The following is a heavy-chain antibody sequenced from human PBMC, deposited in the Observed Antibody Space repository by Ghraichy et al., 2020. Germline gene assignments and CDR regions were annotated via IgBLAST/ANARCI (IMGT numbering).Heavy chain of an antibody. D-gene: IGHD6-13*01. Sequence: GGSLRLSCAASGFTFSSYGMHWVRQAPGKGLEWVAVIWYDGSNKYYADSVKGRFTISRDNSKNTLYLQMNSLRAEDTAGYYCAREDRRAAGGLIAAAGTRWFDPWGQGTLVTVSS. J-gene: IGHJ5*02. CDR1: GFTFSSYG. CDR2: IWYDGSNK. CDR3: AREDRRAAGGLIAAAGTRWFDP. V-gene: IGHV3-33*01.